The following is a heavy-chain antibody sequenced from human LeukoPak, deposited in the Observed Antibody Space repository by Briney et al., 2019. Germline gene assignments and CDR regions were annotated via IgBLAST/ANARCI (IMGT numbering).Heavy chain of an antibody. D-gene: IGHD5-12*01. Sequence: SETLSLTCTVSGGSISSTSYYWGRVRQPPGRGLEWLGSIYYSGSTYYNPSLKSRVTISVDTSKNQCTLKLSSVTAADTAVYYCARHRPVATYYFDYWGQGTLVSVSS. J-gene: IGHJ4*02. CDR2: IYYSGST. V-gene: IGHV4-39*01. CDR1: GGSISSTSYY. CDR3: ARHRPVATYYFDY.